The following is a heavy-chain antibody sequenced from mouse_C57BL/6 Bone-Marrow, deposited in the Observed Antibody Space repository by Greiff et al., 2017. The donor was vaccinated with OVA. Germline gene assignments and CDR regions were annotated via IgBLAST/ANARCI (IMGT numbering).Heavy chain of an antibody. CDR1: GFTFSDFY. CDR2: SRNKANDYTT. J-gene: IGHJ4*01. Sequence: EVQLVESGGGLVQSGRSLRLSCATSGFTFSDFYMEWVRQAPGKGLEWIAASRNKANDYTTEYSASVKGRFIVSRDTSQSILYLQMNALRAEDTAMYYCARDAPGSSLDYAMDYWGQGTSVTVSS. D-gene: IGHD1-1*01. CDR3: ARDAPGSSLDYAMDY. V-gene: IGHV7-1*01.